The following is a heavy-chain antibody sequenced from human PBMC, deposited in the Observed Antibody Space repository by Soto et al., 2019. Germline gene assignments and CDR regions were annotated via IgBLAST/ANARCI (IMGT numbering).Heavy chain of an antibody. CDR1: GYSFTSYW. CDR2: IYPGDSDT. V-gene: IGHV5-51*01. J-gene: IGHJ6*02. Sequence: GESLKISCKGSGYSFTSYWIGWVRQMPGKGLEWMGIIYPGDSDTRYSPSFQGQVTISADKSISTAYLQWSSLKASDTAMYYCARHGYYDFWSGYYKHYYYYYGMDVWGQGTTVTVSS. CDR3: ARHGYYDFWSGYYKHYYYYYGMDV. D-gene: IGHD3-3*01.